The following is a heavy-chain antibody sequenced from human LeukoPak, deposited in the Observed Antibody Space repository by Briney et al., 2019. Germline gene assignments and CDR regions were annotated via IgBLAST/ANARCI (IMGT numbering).Heavy chain of an antibody. CDR3: ATKPYYYGSGSYLTHPNFDY. CDR1: GFTFSDYY. J-gene: IGHJ4*02. Sequence: PGGSLRLSCAASGFTFSDYYMSWIRQAPGKGLEWVSAISGSGGSTYYADSVKGRFTISRDNSKNTLYLQMNSLRAEDTAVYYCATKPYYYGSGSYLTHPNFDYWGQGTLVTVSS. V-gene: IGHV3-23*01. D-gene: IGHD3-10*01. CDR2: ISGSGGST.